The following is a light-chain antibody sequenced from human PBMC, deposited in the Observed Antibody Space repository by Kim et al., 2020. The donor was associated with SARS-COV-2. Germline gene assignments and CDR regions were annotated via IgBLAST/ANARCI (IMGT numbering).Light chain of an antibody. CDR3: NSHTSSATFV. V-gene: IGLV2-14*03. J-gene: IGLJ1*01. CDR1: RSDVGGFNY. CDR2: DVV. Sequence: GQSIPISCTGTRSDVGGFNYVSWYQQHPGKAPKLIIYDVVERPSGISDRFSGSKSGNTASLTISGLQADDEAEYYCNSHTSSATFVFGGGTKVTVL.